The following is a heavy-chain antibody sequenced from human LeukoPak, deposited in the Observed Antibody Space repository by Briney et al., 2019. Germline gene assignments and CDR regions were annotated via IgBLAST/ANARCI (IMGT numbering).Heavy chain of an antibody. CDR1: GGSISSSSYY. CDR3: ARGLYNYGHGDY. Sequence: SETLSLTCTVSGGSISSSSYYWGWIRQPPGKGLEWVGSIYYSGSTYYNPSLKSRVTISVDTSKNQFSLKLSSVTAADTAVYYCARGLYNYGHGDYWGQGTLVTVSS. D-gene: IGHD5-18*01. J-gene: IGHJ4*02. V-gene: IGHV4-39*01. CDR2: IYYSGST.